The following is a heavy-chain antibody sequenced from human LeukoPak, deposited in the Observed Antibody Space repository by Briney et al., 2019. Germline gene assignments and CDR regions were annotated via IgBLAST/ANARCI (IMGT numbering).Heavy chain of an antibody. CDR2: INTDGNTT. CDR3: ARGASGDIGYCSSTSCYRSYYFDN. J-gene: IGHJ4*02. V-gene: IGHV3-74*01. D-gene: IGHD2-2*01. Sequence: GGSLRLSCAASGFTFSSYWMHWVRQAPGKGLVWVSRINTDGNTTAYADSVKGRFAISRDNAKNTLYLQMNTLSPEDTAAYYCARGASGDIGYCSSTSCYRSYYFDNRGQGTLVTVSS. CDR1: GFTFSSYW.